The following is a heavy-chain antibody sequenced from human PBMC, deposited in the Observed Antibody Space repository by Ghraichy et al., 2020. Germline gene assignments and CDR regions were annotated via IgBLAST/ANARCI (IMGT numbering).Heavy chain of an antibody. CDR3: ARHGGHSNSPDY. CDR1: GGSISSSSYY. CDR2: IYYSGST. J-gene: IGHJ4*02. D-gene: IGHD4-11*01. V-gene: IGHV4-39*07. Sequence: SETLSLTCTVSGGSISSSSYYWGWIRQPPGKGLEWIGSIYYSGSTYYNPSLKSRVTISVDTSKNQFSLKLSSVTAADTAVYYCARHGGHSNSPDYWGQGTLVTVSS.